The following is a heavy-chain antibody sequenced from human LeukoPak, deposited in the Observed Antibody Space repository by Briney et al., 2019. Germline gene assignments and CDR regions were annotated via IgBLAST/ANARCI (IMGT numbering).Heavy chain of an antibody. J-gene: IGHJ4*02. CDR3: ARGDYGDVLDY. V-gene: IGHV4-59*10. D-gene: IGHD4-17*01. Sequence: SETLSLSCAVYGGSFSGYYWSLIRQPAGKGLGWIGRIYTSGSTNYNPSLKSRVTMSVDTSKNQFSLKLSSVTAADTAVYYCARGDYGDVLDYWGQGTLVTVSS. CDR1: GGSFSGYY. CDR2: IYTSGST.